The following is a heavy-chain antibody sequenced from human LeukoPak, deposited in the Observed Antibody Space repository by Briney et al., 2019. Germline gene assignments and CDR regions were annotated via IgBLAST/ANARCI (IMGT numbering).Heavy chain of an antibody. CDR2: IWYDGSDK. Sequence: GGSLRLSCAASGFTFSSYAMHWVRQAPGKGLEWVAVIWYDGSDKYYADSVKGRFIISRDNSKNTLDLQMNSLRAEDTAVYYCARWGNNKILDYWGQGTLVTVSS. J-gene: IGHJ4*02. CDR1: GFTFSSYA. CDR3: ARWGNNKILDY. V-gene: IGHV3-33*08. D-gene: IGHD1/OR15-1a*01.